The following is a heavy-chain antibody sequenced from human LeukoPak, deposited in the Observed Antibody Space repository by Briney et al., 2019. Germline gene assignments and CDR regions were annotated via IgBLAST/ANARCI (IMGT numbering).Heavy chain of an antibody. CDR3: AKVRGYSYGTGYNWFDP. CDR1: GFTFSSYS. V-gene: IGHV3-48*01. D-gene: IGHD5-18*01. Sequence: QPGGSLRLSCAASGFTFSSYSMNWVRQAPGKGLEWVSYISSSSSTIYYADSVKGRFTISRDNSKNTLYLQMNSLRAEDTAVYYCAKVRGYSYGTGYNWFDPWGQGTLVTVSS. J-gene: IGHJ5*02. CDR2: ISSSSSTI.